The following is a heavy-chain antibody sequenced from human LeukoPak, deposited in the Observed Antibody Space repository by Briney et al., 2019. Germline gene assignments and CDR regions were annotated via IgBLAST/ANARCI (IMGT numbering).Heavy chain of an antibody. CDR2: IESKTDGGTT. CDR1: GFSFSDAW. J-gene: IGHJ4*02. CDR3: TTYGSGRKFDY. V-gene: IGHV3-15*04. D-gene: IGHD3-10*01. Sequence: IPGGSLRLSCAASGFSFSDAWMSWVRQIPGKGLEWVGRIESKTDGGTTDYAAPVKGRFTISRDDSTNTLYLQMNSLKSEDTAVYYCTTYGSGRKFDYWGQGTLVTVSS.